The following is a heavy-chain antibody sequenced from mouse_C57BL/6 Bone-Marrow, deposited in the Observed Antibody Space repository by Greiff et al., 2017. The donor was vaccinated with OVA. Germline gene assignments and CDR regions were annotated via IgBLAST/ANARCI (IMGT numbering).Heavy chain of an antibody. CDR2: IRSKSNNYAT. CDR3: VSYYYGSSHWYFDV. V-gene: IGHV10-1*01. Sequence: EVQGVESGGGLVQPKGSLKLSCAASGFSFNTYAMNWVRQAPGKGLEWVARIRSKSNNYATYYADSVKDRFTISRDDSESMLYLQMNNLKTEDTAMYYCVSYYYGSSHWYFDVWGTGTTVTVSS. D-gene: IGHD1-1*01. J-gene: IGHJ1*03. CDR1: GFSFNTYA.